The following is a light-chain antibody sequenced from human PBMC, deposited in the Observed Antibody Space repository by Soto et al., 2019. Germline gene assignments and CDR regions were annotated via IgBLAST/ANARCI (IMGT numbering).Light chain of an antibody. V-gene: IGLV1-40*01. CDR1: RNNIGAGDD. CDR3: QSYDNRLNVSV. Sequence: QSALPLPPSVSGAPGQRLTIECTATRNNIGAGDDVHWYRQIPGTAPKSLNYGNGNQPSRVTVRFSASKSGTSASLSIAGNQPADEADYYRQSYDNRLNVSVFGGGTKLTGL. CDR2: GNG. J-gene: IGLJ3*02.